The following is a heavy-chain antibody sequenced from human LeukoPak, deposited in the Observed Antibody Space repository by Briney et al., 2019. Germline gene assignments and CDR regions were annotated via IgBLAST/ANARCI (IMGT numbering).Heavy chain of an antibody. CDR2: IIPILGIA. CDR3: ARFGTTAYCGGDCFENFDY. D-gene: IGHD2-21*02. J-gene: IGHJ4*02. CDR1: GGTFSSYA. Sequence: SVKVSCKASGGTFSSYAISWVRQAPGQGLEWMGRIIPILGIANYAQKFQGRVTITADKPTSTAYMELSSLRSEDTAVYYCARFGTTAYCGGDCFENFDYWGQGTLVTVSS. V-gene: IGHV1-69*04.